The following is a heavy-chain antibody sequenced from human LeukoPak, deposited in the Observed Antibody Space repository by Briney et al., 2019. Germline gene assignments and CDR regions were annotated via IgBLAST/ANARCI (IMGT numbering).Heavy chain of an antibody. CDR1: GSTVSNYA. CDR3: AKEEFRHFDFSS. Sequence: PGGSLRLSCAASGSTVSNYAMSWVRQAPGKGLEWVSSRGAGGGGPHYADSVKGRFTISRDNSKNTLYLQMNSLRAEDTAVYYCAKEEFRHFDFSSWGQGTLVSVS. V-gene: IGHV3-23*01. CDR2: RGAGGGGP. D-gene: IGHD3-9*01. J-gene: IGHJ5*02.